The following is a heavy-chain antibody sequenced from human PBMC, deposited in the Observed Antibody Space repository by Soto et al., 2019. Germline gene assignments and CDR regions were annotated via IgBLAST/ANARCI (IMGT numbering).Heavy chain of an antibody. D-gene: IGHD5-18*01. V-gene: IGHV4-31*03. CDR3: ARDRLMATAGTARHYFGLDV. CDR1: GGSIRSGGYY. Sequence: TSETLSLTCTVSGGSIRSGGYYWSWVRQNPRRGLEWIGNMYYSGNTYYNPSLKSRLTISVDTSKNQFSLNLSSVTAADTAVYYCARDRLMATAGTARHYFGLDVWGQGTTVTVSS. J-gene: IGHJ6*02. CDR2: MYYSGNT.